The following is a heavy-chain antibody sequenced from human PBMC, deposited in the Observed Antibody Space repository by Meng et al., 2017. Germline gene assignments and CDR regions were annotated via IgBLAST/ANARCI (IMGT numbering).Heavy chain of an antibody. CDR2: IYTSGST. Sequence: EPRPGLVKPSQPSSLTCTVSGASNSSGSYYWSWIRQPAGKGLEWIGRIYTSGSTNYNPSLKSRVTISVDTSKNQFSLKLSSVTAADTAVYYCAREAYYYDSSGYYYGWFDPWGQGTLVTVSS. CDR3: AREAYYYDSSGYYYGWFDP. D-gene: IGHD3-22*01. CDR1: GASNSSGSYY. V-gene: IGHV4-61*02. J-gene: IGHJ5*02.